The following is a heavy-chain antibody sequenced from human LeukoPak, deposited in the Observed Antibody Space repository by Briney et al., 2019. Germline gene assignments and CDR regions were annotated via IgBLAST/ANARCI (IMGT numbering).Heavy chain of an antibody. D-gene: IGHD3-10*01. CDR2: IYYTGST. CDR3: ARVSFYASGGMYADY. Sequence: PSETLSLTCTVSGVSISNNYWSWIRQPPGKGLEWIGYIYYTGSTNYNPSLNSRLTMSVDTSKNQFSLRLSSVTAADTAVYYCARVSFYASGGMYADYWGQGTLVTVSS. V-gene: IGHV4-59*01. CDR1: GVSISNNY. J-gene: IGHJ4*02.